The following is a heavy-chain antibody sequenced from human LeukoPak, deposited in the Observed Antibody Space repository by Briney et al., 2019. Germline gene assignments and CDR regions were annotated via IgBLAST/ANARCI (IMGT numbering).Heavy chain of an antibody. CDR2: IYSGGSR. CDR3: ARDGILYSSSYYYYYYMDV. V-gene: IGHV3-66*02. J-gene: IGHJ6*03. CDR1: GFTVSSNY. D-gene: IGHD6-13*01. Sequence: GGSLRLSCAASGFTVSSNYMSWVRQAPGKGLEWVSVIYSGGSRYYADSVKGRFTISRDNSKNTLYLQMNSLRAEDTAVYYCARDGILYSSSYYYYYYMDVWGKGTTVTVSS.